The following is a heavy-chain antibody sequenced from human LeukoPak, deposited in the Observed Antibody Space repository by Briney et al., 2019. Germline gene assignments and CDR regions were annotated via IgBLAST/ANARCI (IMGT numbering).Heavy chain of an antibody. CDR1: GGSISSSSYY. V-gene: IGHV4-39*07. J-gene: IGHJ5*02. D-gene: IGHD3-22*01. Sequence: PSETLSLTCTVSGGSISSSSYYWGWIRQPPGKGLEWIGSIYYSGSTYYNPSLKSRVTISVDTSKNQFSLKLSSVTAADTAVYYCARAETYYYDSSGETPYNWFDPWGQGTLVTVSS. CDR2: IYYSGST. CDR3: ARAETYYYDSSGETPYNWFDP.